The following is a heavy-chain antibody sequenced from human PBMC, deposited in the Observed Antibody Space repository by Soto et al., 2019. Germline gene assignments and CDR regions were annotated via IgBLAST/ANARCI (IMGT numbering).Heavy chain of an antibody. D-gene: IGHD3-10*01. CDR3: AKGKGGSGSYYLRY. J-gene: IGHJ4*02. V-gene: IGHV3-23*01. CDR1: GFTFSSYA. CDR2: ISGSGGST. Sequence: EVQLLESGGGLVQPGGSLRLSCAASGFTFSSYAMSWVRQAPGKGLEWVSAISGSGGSTYYADSVKGRFTISRDNSKSTLYLQMNSLRAEDTAVYYCAKGKGGSGSYYLRYWGQGTLVTVSS.